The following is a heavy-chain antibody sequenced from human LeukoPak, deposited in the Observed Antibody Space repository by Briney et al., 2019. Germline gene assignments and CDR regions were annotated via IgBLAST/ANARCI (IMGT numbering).Heavy chain of an antibody. J-gene: IGHJ4*02. Sequence: GGSLRLSCAASGFTFSGSAMRWVRQASGKGLEWVGRIRSKANSYATAYAASVKGRFTISRDDSKNTAYLQMNSLKTEDTAVYYCTRPPSRPYCSSTSCYSDDYWGQGTLVTVSS. CDR2: IRSKANSYAT. D-gene: IGHD2-2*01. CDR1: GFTFSGSA. CDR3: TRPPSRPYCSSTSCYSDDY. V-gene: IGHV3-73*01.